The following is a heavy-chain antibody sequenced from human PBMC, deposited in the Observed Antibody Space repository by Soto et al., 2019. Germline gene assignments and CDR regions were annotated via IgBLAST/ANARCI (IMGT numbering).Heavy chain of an antibody. V-gene: IGHV4-4*07. Sequence: SETLSLTCTVFGGSISDYYWSWIRQPAGKGLEWIGRIYTSGNTDYNPSLKSRVTISIDTSKSQFALKVASMTAADTAVYYCARDRREKIHDGYDIDYWGQGTLVTVSS. CDR1: GGSISDYY. J-gene: IGHJ4*02. D-gene: IGHD5-12*01. CDR2: IYTSGNT. CDR3: ARDRREKIHDGYDIDY.